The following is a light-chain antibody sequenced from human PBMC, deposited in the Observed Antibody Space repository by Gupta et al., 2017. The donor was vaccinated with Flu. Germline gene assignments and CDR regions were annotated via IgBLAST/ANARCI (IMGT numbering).Light chain of an antibody. CDR2: WAS. CDR1: QSVLYNSNNKNY. V-gene: IGKV4-1*01. Sequence: DIVMTQSPDSLAVSLGERATINCKSSQSVLYNSNNKNYLAWYQQKPVQPPKLLIYWASTRECGVPDRFSGSGSWTYFTLTISSLQAEDVAVYYCQQYFTTPCTFGQGTELEIK. CDR3: QQYFTTPCT. J-gene: IGKJ2*02.